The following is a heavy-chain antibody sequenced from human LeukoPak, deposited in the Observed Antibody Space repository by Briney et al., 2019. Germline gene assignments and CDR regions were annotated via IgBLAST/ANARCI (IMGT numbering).Heavy chain of an antibody. D-gene: IGHD3-10*01. CDR1: GFTFSSYA. V-gene: IGHV3-7*01. J-gene: IGHJ4*02. Sequence: GGSLRLSCAASGFTFSSYAMNWVRQAPGKGLEWVANIKQDGSEKYYVDSVKGRFTISRDNAKNSLYLQMNSLRAEDTAVYYCARENYYGSGSSDYWGQGTLVTVSS. CDR3: ARENYYGSGSSDY. CDR2: IKQDGSEK.